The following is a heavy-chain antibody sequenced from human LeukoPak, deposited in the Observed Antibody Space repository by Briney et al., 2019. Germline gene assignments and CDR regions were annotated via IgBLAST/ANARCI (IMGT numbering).Heavy chain of an antibody. CDR3: ARDLSGSYWGYY. Sequence: ASVKVSCKASGYTFTGYYMHWVRQAPGQGLEWMGWINPNSGGTNYAQKFQGRVTMTRDTSISTAYMELSRLRSDDTAVYYCARDLSGSYWGYYWGQGTLVTVSS. J-gene: IGHJ4*02. V-gene: IGHV1-2*02. CDR1: GYTFTGYY. CDR2: INPNSGGT. D-gene: IGHD1-26*01.